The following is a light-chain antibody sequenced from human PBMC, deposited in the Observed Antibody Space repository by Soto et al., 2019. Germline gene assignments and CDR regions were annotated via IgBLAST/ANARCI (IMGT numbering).Light chain of an antibody. Sequence: DIQMTQSPSSLSASVGDRVTITCQASQDSSNYLNWYQQKPGKAPKLLIYDASNLETGVPSRFSGSGSGTDFTFTISSLQPEDIATYYCQQYDNSLTFGGGTKVEIK. CDR3: QQYDNSLT. CDR2: DAS. V-gene: IGKV1-33*01. CDR1: QDSSNY. J-gene: IGKJ4*01.